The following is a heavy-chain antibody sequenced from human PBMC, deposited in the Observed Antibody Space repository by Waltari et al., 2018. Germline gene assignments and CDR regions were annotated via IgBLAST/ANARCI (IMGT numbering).Heavy chain of an antibody. D-gene: IGHD3-22*01. CDR1: GYSISSGYY. CDR2: IYHSVST. CDR3: AREGDSSGYYSRAFDY. J-gene: IGHJ4*02. Sequence: QVQLQESGSGLVKPSETLSLTCAVSGYSISSGYYWGLFRQPPGKGLEWIGSIYHSVSTYYNPSLKSRVTISVDTSKNQFALKLSSVTAADTAVYYCAREGDSSGYYSRAFDYWGQGTLVTVSS. V-gene: IGHV4-38-2*02.